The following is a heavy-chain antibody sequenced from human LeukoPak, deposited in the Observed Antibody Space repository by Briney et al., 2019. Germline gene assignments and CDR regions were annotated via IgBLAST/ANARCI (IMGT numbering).Heavy chain of an antibody. V-gene: IGHV3-23*01. CDR2: TVSRGTT. CDR1: GFTFTSDA. CDR3: AKCSTSAYTTGWCNWIDP. J-gene: IGHJ5*02. Sequence: GGSLRLSCVASGFTFTSDAMNWVRQDPGKGLEWVSSTVSRGTTQYADSVKGRFTVSRDTSKNTLYLQMNSLRADDTAVYYCAKCSTSAYTTGWCNWIDPWGQGTLVTVSS. D-gene: IGHD6-19*01.